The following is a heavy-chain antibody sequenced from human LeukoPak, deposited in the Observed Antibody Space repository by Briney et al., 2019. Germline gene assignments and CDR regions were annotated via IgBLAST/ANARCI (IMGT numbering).Heavy chain of an antibody. V-gene: IGHV3-33*08. CDR2: IWYDGTDK. CDR3: ARESSNSFDY. Sequence: PGGSLRLSCAASGFTFSSYSMHWVRQAPGKGLEWVAVIWYDGTDKYYADSVKGRFTISRDNSKSTLYLQMNSLRAEDTALYYCARESSNSFDYWGQGTLVTVSS. CDR1: GFTFSSYS. D-gene: IGHD2-2*01. J-gene: IGHJ4*02.